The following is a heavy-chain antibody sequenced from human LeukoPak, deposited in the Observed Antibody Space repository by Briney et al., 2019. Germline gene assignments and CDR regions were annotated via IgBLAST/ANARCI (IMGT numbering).Heavy chain of an antibody. Sequence: GASVKVSCKASGYTFTSYYMHWVRQAPGQGLEWMGIISPSGGSTSYAQKFQGRVTMTRDTSTSTVYMELSSLRSEDTAVYYCARGASGDSSGYYPTYWGQGTLVTVSS. CDR1: GYTFTSYY. V-gene: IGHV1-46*01. D-gene: IGHD3-22*01. CDR2: ISPSGGST. J-gene: IGHJ4*02. CDR3: ARGASGDSSGYYPTY.